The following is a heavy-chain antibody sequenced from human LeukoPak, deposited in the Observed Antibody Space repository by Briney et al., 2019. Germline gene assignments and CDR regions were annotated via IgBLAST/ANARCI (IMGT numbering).Heavy chain of an antibody. CDR2: ISYDGIND. J-gene: IGHJ4*02. Sequence: PGGSLRLFCAASGFTFDPYAMHWLREAPGKGVEWVALISYDGINDYFAASVKGRFTVSRDNSKNTLFLQMSSLRPEDTAVYYCAKDPGRATRYYFDYWGQGTLVTVSS. CDR1: GFTFDPYA. D-gene: IGHD5-12*01. CDR3: AKDPGRATRYYFDY. V-gene: IGHV3-30*18.